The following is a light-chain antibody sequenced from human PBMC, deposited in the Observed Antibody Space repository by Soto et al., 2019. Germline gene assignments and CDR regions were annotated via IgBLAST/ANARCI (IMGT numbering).Light chain of an antibody. J-gene: IGLJ2*01. CDR1: SSNIGNNY. CDR3: GTWDSSLSVGVV. Sequence: QSALTQPPSVSAAPGQKVTISCSGSSSNIGNNYVSWYQQLPGTAPKLLIYDNNKRPSGIPDRFSGSKSGTSATLGITGLQTGDEADYYCGTWDSSLSVGVVFGGGTKVTVL. V-gene: IGLV1-51*01. CDR2: DNN.